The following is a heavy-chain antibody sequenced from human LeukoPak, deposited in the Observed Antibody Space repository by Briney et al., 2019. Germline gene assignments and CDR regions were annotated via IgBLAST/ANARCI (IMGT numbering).Heavy chain of an antibody. D-gene: IGHD1-26*01. V-gene: IGHV4-59*01. CDR3: AREGGQYYFDY. Sequence: SETLSLTCTVSGGSISSYDWSWIRQPPGKGLEWIGYIYHSGTTNYNSSLKSRVTISVDTSKNQFSLKLSSVTAADTAVYYCAREGGQYYFDYWGQGTLVTVSS. J-gene: IGHJ4*02. CDR2: IYHSGTT. CDR1: GGSISSYD.